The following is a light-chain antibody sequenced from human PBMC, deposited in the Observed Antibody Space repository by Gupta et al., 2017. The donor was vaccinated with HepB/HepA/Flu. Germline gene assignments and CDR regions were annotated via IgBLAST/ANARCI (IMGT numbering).Light chain of an antibody. J-gene: IGLJ1*01. CDR3: QAWHNSLYV. V-gene: IGLV3-1*01. Sequence: SYELTQPPSVSVSPGQTATITCSGDKLGDKYACWYQQKPGQSPVLLIYENSKRPSGIPERFSGSNSGNTATLTISGTQAMDEADYYCQAWHNSLYVFGTGTKVTVL. CDR1: KLGDKY. CDR2: ENS.